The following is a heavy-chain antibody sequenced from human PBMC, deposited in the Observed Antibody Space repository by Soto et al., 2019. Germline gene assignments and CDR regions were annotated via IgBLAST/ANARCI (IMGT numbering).Heavy chain of an antibody. CDR2: ISYDGSNK. Sequence: QVQLVESGGGVVQPGRSLRLSCAASGFTFSSYGMHWVRQAPGKGLEWVAVISYDGSNKYYADSVKGRFTISRDNSKNTLYLQMNSLRAEDTAVYYCAQDRMATRGGLGYWGQGTLVTVSS. V-gene: IGHV3-30*18. J-gene: IGHJ4*02. CDR1: GFTFSSYG. D-gene: IGHD5-12*01. CDR3: AQDRMATRGGLGY.